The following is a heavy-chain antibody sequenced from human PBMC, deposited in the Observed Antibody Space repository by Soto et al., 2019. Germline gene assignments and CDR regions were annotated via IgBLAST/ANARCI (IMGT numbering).Heavy chain of an antibody. CDR2: ISYDGSNK. CDR3: ANSEYSRYKNIDV. V-gene: IGHV3-30-3*01. Sequence: GGSLRLSCAASGFTFSSYAMHWVRQAPGKGLEWVAVISYDGSNKYYADSVKGRFTISRDNSKSTLYLQMNSLRAEDTAVYYCANSEYSRYKNIDVWGQGTTVTV. CDR1: GFTFSSYA. D-gene: IGHD5-18*01. J-gene: IGHJ6*02.